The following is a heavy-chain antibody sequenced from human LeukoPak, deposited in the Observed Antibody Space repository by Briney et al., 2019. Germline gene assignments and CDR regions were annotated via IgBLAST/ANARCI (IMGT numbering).Heavy chain of an antibody. Sequence: PGGSLRLSCAASGLTLSTYWMHWVRQIPGKGLVWLSRIHYDWTYTTYVDSARGRFTISRDNTKSTLYLQMNSLRADDTAVYYCARGAEGHNYGELDSWGQGTLVTVSS. CDR1: GLTLSTYW. J-gene: IGHJ4*02. D-gene: IGHD5-18*01. V-gene: IGHV3-74*01. CDR3: ARGAEGHNYGELDS. CDR2: IHYDWTYT.